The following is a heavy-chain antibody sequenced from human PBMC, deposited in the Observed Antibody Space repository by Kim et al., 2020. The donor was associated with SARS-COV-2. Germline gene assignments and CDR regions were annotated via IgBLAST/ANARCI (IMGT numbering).Heavy chain of an antibody. Sequence: GGSLRLSCAASGFTFSSYGMHWVRQAPGKGLEWVAVISYDGSNKYYADSVKGRFTISRDNSKNTLYLQMNSLRAEDTAVYYCAKEMSRGYCSSTSCYYIDYWGQGTLVTVSS. J-gene: IGHJ4*02. CDR2: ISYDGSNK. V-gene: IGHV3-30*18. D-gene: IGHD2-2*01. CDR3: AKEMSRGYCSSTSCYYIDY. CDR1: GFTFSSYG.